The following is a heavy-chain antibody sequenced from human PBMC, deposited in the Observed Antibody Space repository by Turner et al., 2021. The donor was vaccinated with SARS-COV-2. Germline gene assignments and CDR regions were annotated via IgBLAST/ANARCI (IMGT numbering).Heavy chain of an antibody. Sequence: VHLVESGGGLVQPGGSLRLSCAASGFTFSSYSMNWVRQAPGKGLEWVSYISSSSSTIYYADSGKGRFTISRDNAKNSLYLQMNSLRAEETAGYYCARGGGHYWGQGTLVTVSS. CDR3: ARGGGHY. D-gene: IGHD3-16*01. CDR2: ISSSSSTI. CDR1: GFTFSSYS. V-gene: IGHV3-48*01. J-gene: IGHJ4*02.